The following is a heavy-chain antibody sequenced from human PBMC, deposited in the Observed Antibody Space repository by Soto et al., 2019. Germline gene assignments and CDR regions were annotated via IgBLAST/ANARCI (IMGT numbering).Heavy chain of an antibody. CDR2: ISPNSEKT. D-gene: IGHD2-21*01. CDR3: ARDLIVGAFDI. J-gene: IGHJ3*02. CDR1: GYTFSNFG. V-gene: IGHV1-18*01. Sequence: ASVKVSCKASGYTFSNFGISWVRQAPGEGLEWMGWISPNSEKTKIAQRFQGRVTMTTDTSTSTAYMELRSLRSDDTAVYYCARDLIVGAFDIWGQGTMVTVSS.